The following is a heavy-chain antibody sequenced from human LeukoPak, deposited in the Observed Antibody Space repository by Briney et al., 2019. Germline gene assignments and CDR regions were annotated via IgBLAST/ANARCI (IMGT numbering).Heavy chain of an antibody. Sequence: SETLSLTCAVYGGSFSGYYWSWIRQPPGKGLEWIGEINHSGSTNYNPSLKSRVTISVDTSKNQFSLKLSSVTAADTAVYYCARLTRKYSSSWYNRGYYFDYWGQGTLVTVSS. J-gene: IGHJ4*02. CDR3: ARLTRKYSSSWYNRGYYFDY. CDR1: GGSFSGYY. V-gene: IGHV4-34*01. CDR2: INHSGST. D-gene: IGHD6-13*01.